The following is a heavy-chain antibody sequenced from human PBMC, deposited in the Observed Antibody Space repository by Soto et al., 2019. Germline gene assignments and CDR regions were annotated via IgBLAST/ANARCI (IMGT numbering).Heavy chain of an antibody. CDR1: GYTFTSYG. CDR3: ARNSEIVVARDNWFDP. V-gene: IGHV1-18*04. J-gene: IGHJ5*02. CDR2: ISAYNGNT. Sequence: QVQLVQSGAEVKKPGASVKVSCKASGYTFTSYGISWVRQAPGQGLEGMGWISAYNGNTNYAQKLQGRVTMTTDTSTSTAYMELRSLRSDDTAVYYCARNSEIVVARDNWFDPWGQGTLVSVSS. D-gene: IGHD3-22*01.